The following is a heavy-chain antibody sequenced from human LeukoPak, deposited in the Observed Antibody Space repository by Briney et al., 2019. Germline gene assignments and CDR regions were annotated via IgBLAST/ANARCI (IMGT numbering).Heavy chain of an antibody. CDR2: INSDGSST. V-gene: IGHV3-74*01. D-gene: IGHD4/OR15-4a*01. Sequence: PGGSLRLSCAASGFTFSSYWMHWVRQAPGKGLVWVSRINSDGSSTSYADSVKGRFTISRDNAKNTLYLQMNSLRAEDTAVYYCAGNMVPKGREGFDYWGQGTLVTVSS. CDR3: AGNMVPKGREGFDY. J-gene: IGHJ4*02. CDR1: GFTFSSYW.